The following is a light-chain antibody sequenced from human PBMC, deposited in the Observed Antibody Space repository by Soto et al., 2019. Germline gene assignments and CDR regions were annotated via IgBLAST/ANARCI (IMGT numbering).Light chain of an antibody. CDR3: AASDDSLRGVL. V-gene: IGLV1-44*01. J-gene: IGLJ3*02. Sequence: QPVLTQPPSASGTPGQRVTISCSGGSSNIGTNTVNWYQQLPGSAPKLLIYANNQRPSGVPDRFSGSKSGTSASLAISGLQSEDEADYYCAASDDSLRGVLFGGGTKVTVL. CDR1: SSNIGTNT. CDR2: ANN.